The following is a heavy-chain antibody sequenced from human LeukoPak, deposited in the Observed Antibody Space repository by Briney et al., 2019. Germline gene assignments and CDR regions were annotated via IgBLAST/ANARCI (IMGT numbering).Heavy chain of an antibody. Sequence: PSETLSLTCAVYGGSFSGYYWSWIRQPPGKGLEWMGEINHSGSTNYNPSLKSRVTISVDTSKNQFSLKLSSVTAADTAVYYCARVQGGATYYWGQGTLITVSS. CDR3: ARVQGGATYY. V-gene: IGHV4-34*01. D-gene: IGHD1-26*01. CDR1: GGSFSGYY. J-gene: IGHJ4*02. CDR2: INHSGST.